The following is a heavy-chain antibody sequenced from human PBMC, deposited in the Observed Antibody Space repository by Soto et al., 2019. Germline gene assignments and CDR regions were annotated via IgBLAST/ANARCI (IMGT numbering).Heavy chain of an antibody. CDR3: VRDRRVVTLGY. Sequence: GSLRLSCAASGISVNSNYMSWVRQAPGKGLERVSVIYSDGSTYYADSVKGGFTISRDNSQNTLYLQMNSLRDEDTAVYYCVRDRRVVTLGYWGQGTLVTVSS. V-gene: IGHV3-66*01. D-gene: IGHD2-21*02. CDR2: IYSDGST. CDR1: GISVNSNY. J-gene: IGHJ4*02.